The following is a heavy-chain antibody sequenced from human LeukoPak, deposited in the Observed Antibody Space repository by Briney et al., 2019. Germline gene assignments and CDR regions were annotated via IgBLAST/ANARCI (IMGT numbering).Heavy chain of an antibody. D-gene: IGHD2-2*01. Sequence: GGSLRLSCAASEFVFGDFYMSWVRQAPGKGLEWISYISSGGDTIYYADSVKGRFTISRDNAKNSLYLQMNSLRAEDTAVYYCARQGQLLPLDYWGQGTLVTVSS. V-gene: IGHV3-11*01. J-gene: IGHJ4*02. CDR1: EFVFGDFY. CDR2: ISSGGDTI. CDR3: ARQGQLLPLDY.